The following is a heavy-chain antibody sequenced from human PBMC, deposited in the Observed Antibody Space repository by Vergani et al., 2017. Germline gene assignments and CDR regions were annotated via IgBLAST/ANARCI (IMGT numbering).Heavy chain of an antibody. J-gene: IGHJ4*02. CDR1: GYTFTSYY. CDR2: INPSGGST. D-gene: IGHD6-13*01. Sequence: QVQLVQSGAEVKKPGASVKVSCKASGYTFTSYYMHWVRQAPGQGLEWMGIINPSGGSTSYAQKFQGRVTMTRDTSTSTVYMELSSLRSEDTAVYYCARDRVGIAAAPGDDDWGQGTLVTVSS. CDR3: ARDRVGIAAAPGDDD. V-gene: IGHV1-46*01.